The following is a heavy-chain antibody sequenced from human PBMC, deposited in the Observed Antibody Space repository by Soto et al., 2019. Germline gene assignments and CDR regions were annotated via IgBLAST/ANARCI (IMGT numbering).Heavy chain of an antibody. CDR3: AGNVVVITTRYYYYGMDV. D-gene: IGHD3-22*01. CDR2: IIPIFGTA. V-gene: IGHV1-69*13. J-gene: IGHJ6*02. CDR1: GCTFSSYA. Sequence: GASVKVSCKASGCTFSSYAISWVRQAPGQVLEWMGGIIPIFGTANYAQKFQGRVTITADESTSTAYMELSSLRSEDTAVYYCAGNVVVITTRYYYYGMDVWGQGTTVTVSS.